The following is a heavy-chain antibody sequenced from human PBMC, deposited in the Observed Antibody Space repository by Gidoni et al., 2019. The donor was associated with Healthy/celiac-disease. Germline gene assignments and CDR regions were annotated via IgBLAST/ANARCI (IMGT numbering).Heavy chain of an antibody. CDR2: TSSSGSTM. CDR3: ARDRSPGSSSSSVWFDP. D-gene: IGHD6-6*01. CDR1: GFTFSDYY. J-gene: IGHJ5*02. Sequence: QVQLVESGGGLVKPGGSLRLSCAASGFTFSDYYMSWIRQAPGKGLGWVSYTSSSGSTMYYADSVKGRLTISRDNAKNSMYLQMNSLRDEDTAVYYCARDRSPGSSSSSVWFDPWGQGTLVTVSS. V-gene: IGHV3-11*01.